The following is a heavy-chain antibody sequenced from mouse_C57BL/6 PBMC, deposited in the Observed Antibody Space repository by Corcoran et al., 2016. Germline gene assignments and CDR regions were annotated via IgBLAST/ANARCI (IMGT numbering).Heavy chain of an antibody. CDR1: GYSFTSYY. V-gene: IGHV1-66*01. CDR2: IYPGSGNT. Sequence: QVQLQQSGPELVKPGASVKISCKASGYSFTSYYIHWVKQRPGQGLEWIGWIYPGSGNTKYNEKFKGKATLTADTSSSTAYMQLSSLTSEDSAVYYCARYGNYWYFDVWGTGTTVTVSS. CDR3: ARYGNYWYFDV. J-gene: IGHJ1*03. D-gene: IGHD2-1*01.